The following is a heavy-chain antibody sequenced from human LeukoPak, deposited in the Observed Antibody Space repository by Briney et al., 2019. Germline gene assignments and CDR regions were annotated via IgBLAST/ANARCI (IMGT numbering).Heavy chain of an antibody. CDR3: ARGRSITLLRGVAISDGFDI. J-gene: IGHJ3*02. CDR1: GFTFSSYW. Sequence: PGGSLRLSCAASGFTFSSYWMSWVRQAPGKGLEWVANIKQDGSEKYYVDSVKGRFTISRDNAKNSLYLQMNSLRAEDTAVYYCARGRSITLLRGVAISDGFDIWGQGTMVTVSS. D-gene: IGHD3-10*01. CDR2: IKQDGSEK. V-gene: IGHV3-7*02.